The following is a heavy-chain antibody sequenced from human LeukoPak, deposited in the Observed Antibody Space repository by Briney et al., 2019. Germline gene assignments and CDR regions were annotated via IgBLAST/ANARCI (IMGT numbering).Heavy chain of an antibody. Sequence: GESLKISCEGSGYSFTSYWIGWVRQMPGKGLEWMGIIYPGDSDTRYSPSFQGQVTISADKSISTAYLQWSSLKASDTAMYYCARPTNYYDSSGYYYDSAFDIWGQGTMVTVSS. V-gene: IGHV5-51*01. CDR2: IYPGDSDT. CDR1: GYSFTSYW. D-gene: IGHD3-22*01. J-gene: IGHJ3*02. CDR3: ARPTNYYDSSGYYYDSAFDI.